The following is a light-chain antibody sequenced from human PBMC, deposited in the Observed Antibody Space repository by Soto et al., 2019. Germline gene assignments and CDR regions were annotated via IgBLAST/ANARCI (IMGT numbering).Light chain of an antibody. V-gene: IGKV1-39*01. CDR2: AAS. CDR3: QQSYSTPWT. J-gene: IGKJ1*01. CDR1: QSISSS. Sequence: DIQMTQSPSSLSASVGDRVTITCRASQSISSSLNWYQQKPGQAPKLLLYAASSLQSGVPSRFSGSGSGTDFTLTISSLQPEDFATYYCQQSYSTPWTFGQGTKVEVK.